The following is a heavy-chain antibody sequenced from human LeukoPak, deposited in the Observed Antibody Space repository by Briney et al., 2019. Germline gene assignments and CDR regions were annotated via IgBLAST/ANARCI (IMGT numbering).Heavy chain of an antibody. J-gene: IGHJ4*02. CDR3: MKDRLETAHCNGDNCHYLTH. Sequence: GGSLRLSCAAPGVTISTCGMHWVRQAPGKGLEWVADIKFDGNEYYADSVVGGLTTPTDDTMKNPVCQMNSMRAEDTAADYCMKDRLETAHCNGDNCHYLTHWGEGSLVTLSS. V-gene: IGHV3-30*02. CDR2: IKFDGNE. D-gene: IGHD2-15*01. CDR1: GVTISTCG.